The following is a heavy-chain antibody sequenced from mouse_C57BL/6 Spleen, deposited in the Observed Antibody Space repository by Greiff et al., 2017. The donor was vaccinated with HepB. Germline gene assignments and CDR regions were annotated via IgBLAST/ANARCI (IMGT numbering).Heavy chain of an antibody. V-gene: IGHV1-15*01. CDR2: IDPETGGT. Sequence: VQLQESGAELVRPGASVTLSCKASGYTFTDYEMHWVKQTPVHGLEWIGAIDPETGGTAYNQKFKGKAILTADKSSSTAYMALRSLTSEDSAVYYCTREGHYYGSSLYAMDYWGQGTSVTVSS. CDR3: TREGHYYGSSLYAMDY. CDR1: GYTFTDYE. D-gene: IGHD1-1*01. J-gene: IGHJ4*01.